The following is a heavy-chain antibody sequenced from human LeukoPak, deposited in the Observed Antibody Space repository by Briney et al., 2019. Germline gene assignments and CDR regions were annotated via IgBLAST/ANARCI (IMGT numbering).Heavy chain of an antibody. V-gene: IGHV4-39*01. CDR2: SYYGGRT. Sequence: SETLSLTCTVSGGSISSSSYYWGWIRQPPGKGLEGSGSSYYGGRTYDHPSLKSRVTISVDTSKNQFSLKMSSVTAADTAVYYCARLSAYCSGGSCYDYYYGMDVWGQGPTVTVSS. D-gene: IGHD2-15*01. CDR3: ARLSAYCSGGSCYDYYYGMDV. CDR1: GGSISSSSYY. J-gene: IGHJ6*02.